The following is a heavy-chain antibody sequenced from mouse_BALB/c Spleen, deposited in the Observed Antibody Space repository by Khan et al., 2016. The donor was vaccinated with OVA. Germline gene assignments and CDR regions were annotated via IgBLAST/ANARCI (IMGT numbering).Heavy chain of an antibody. J-gene: IGHJ3*01. CDR1: GFSLTDYG. V-gene: IGHV2-6-7*01. Sequence: QVQLKESGPGLVAPSQSLSITCTVSGFSLTDYGVNWVRQPPGKGLEWLGMIWGDGSTDYNSALKSRLRISKDNSKSQVFLKMNSLQTDDTARYYCARERRLGGFAYWGQGTLFTVSA. CDR2: IWGDGST. D-gene: IGHD3-3*01. CDR3: ARERRLGGFAY.